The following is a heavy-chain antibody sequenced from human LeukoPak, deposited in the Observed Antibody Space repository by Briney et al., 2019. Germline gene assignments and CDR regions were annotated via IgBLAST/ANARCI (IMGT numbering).Heavy chain of an antibody. Sequence: GGSLRLSCAASGFTFSSYRMHWVRQAPGKGLVWVSRINSDGSSTSYADSVKGRFTISRDNAKNTLYLQMNSLRAEDTAVYYCATSTAGYNWFDPWGQGTLVTVSS. CDR1: GFTFSSYR. CDR2: INSDGSST. D-gene: IGHD2-2*01. V-gene: IGHV3-74*01. CDR3: ATSTAGYNWFDP. J-gene: IGHJ5*02.